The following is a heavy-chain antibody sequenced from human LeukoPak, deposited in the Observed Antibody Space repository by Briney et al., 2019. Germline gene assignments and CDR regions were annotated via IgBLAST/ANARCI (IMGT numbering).Heavy chain of an antibody. D-gene: IGHD4/OR15-4a*01. CDR3: ANEEVPNDY. Sequence: GGSLRLSCEVSGFPFSSHAMSWVRQAPGRGLEWVSGISISADTTYYADSVQGRFIISRDNSKNTLYLQMDSLRVEDTAVYYCANEEVPNDYWGQGTLVTVSS. V-gene: IGHV3-23*01. J-gene: IGHJ4*02. CDR2: ISISADTT. CDR1: GFPFSSHA.